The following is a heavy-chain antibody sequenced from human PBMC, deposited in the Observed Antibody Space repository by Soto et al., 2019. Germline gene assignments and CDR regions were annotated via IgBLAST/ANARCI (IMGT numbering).Heavy chain of an antibody. CDR2: IKSKTDGGTT. CDR1: GFTFSNAW. J-gene: IGHJ6*03. Sequence: GGSLRLSCAASGFTFSNAWMSWVRQAPGKGLEWVGRIKSKTDGGTTDYAAPVKGRFTISRDDSKNTLYLQMNSLKTEDTAVYYCTTEARGYCSGGSCYRLHESFSYYMDVWGKGTTVTVSS. D-gene: IGHD2-15*01. CDR3: TTEARGYCSGGSCYRLHESFSYYMDV. V-gene: IGHV3-15*01.